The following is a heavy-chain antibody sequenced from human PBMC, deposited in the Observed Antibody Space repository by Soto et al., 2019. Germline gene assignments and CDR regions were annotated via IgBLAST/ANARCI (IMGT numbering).Heavy chain of an antibody. CDR3: GFREESRFYYSGMDV. V-gene: IGHV3-48*01. Sequence: EVQLVESGGGLVQRGGSLRLSCAASGLTFSSYSMNWVRQAPGKGLEWVSYISSSSSTIYYADSVKGRSTISRDNAKNSLYLQMNSLRAEDTAVYYCGFREESRFYYSGMDVWGQGTTVTVSS. CDR2: ISSSSSTI. CDR1: GLTFSSYS. J-gene: IGHJ6*02.